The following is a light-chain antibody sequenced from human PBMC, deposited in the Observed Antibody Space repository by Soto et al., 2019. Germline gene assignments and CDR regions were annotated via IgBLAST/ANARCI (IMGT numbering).Light chain of an antibody. CDR1: SSDVGSYNL. CDR3: CSDAGSSTLV. J-gene: IGLJ2*01. V-gene: IGLV2-23*01. CDR2: EGS. Sequence: QSALTQPASVSGSPGQSITISCTGTSSDVGSYNLVSWYQQHPGKAPKLMIYEGSKRPSGVSKRFSGSKSGNTASLTISGLQAEDEADYYCCSDAGSSTLVFGGGTKLTVL.